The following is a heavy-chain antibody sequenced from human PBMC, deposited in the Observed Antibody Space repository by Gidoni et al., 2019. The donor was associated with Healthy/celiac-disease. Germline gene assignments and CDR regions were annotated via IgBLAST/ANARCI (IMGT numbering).Heavy chain of an antibody. CDR1: GFTFSSYW. D-gene: IGHD5-18*01. CDR2: IKQDGSEK. Sequence: EVQLVESGGGLVQPGGSLRLSCAASGFTFSSYWRSWVRQAPGKGLEWVANIKQDGSEKYYVDSVKGRFTISRDNAKNSLYLQMNSLRAEDTAVYYCAREGYSYGFDYWGQGTLVTVSS. CDR3: AREGYSYGFDY. V-gene: IGHV3-7*01. J-gene: IGHJ4*02.